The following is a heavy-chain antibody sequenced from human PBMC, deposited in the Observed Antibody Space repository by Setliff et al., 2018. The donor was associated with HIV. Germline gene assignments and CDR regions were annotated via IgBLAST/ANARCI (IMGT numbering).Heavy chain of an antibody. D-gene: IGHD3-10*01. CDR3: AKAGPELWFGELSEGAFDI. J-gene: IGHJ3*02. V-gene: IGHV3-66*02. Sequence: GSLRLSCAASGFTVSTNYMSWVRQAPGKGLEWVSVMYSGGRSYYADSVKGRFTISRDNSKNTLYLQMNSLRAEDTAVYYCAKAGPELWFGELSEGAFDIWGQGTMVTV. CDR2: MYSGGRS. CDR1: GFTVSTNY.